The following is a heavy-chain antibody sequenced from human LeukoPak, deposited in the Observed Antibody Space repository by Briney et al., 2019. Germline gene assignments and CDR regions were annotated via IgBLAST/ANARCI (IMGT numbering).Heavy chain of an antibody. Sequence: GGSLRLSCAASGFTFSSYAMSWVRQAPGKGLEWVSAISGSGGSTYYVDSVKGRFTISRDNSKNTLYLQMNSLRAEDTAVYYCGSRYYTAVVTNDYWGQGTLVTVSS. CDR1: GFTFSSYA. CDR3: GSRYYTAVVTNDY. CDR2: ISGSGGST. J-gene: IGHJ4*02. D-gene: IGHD5-18*01. V-gene: IGHV3-23*01.